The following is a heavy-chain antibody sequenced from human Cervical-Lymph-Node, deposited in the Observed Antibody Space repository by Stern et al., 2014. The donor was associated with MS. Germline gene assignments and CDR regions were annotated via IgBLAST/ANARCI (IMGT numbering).Heavy chain of an antibody. CDR1: GYSLSDLS. V-gene: IGHV1-24*01. CDR3: ATASRYDALDL. CDR2: YDPEEGNT. Sequence: QVQLMQSGAEVRKPGASVRVSCKVSGYSLSDLSMHWVRQAPGKGLEWLGGYDPEEGNTVYAQRFQGRVTMTEDTSTDTAYMELNSLRSDDTAVYPCATASRYDALDLWGQGTVVTVSS. J-gene: IGHJ3*01.